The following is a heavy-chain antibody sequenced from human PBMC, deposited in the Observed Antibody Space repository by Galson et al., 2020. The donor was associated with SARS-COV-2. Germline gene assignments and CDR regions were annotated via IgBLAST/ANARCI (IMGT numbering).Heavy chain of an antibody. CDR1: GYRFTSYW. CDR3: ARHTADCSNGICYADYYHGMDV. J-gene: IGHJ6*02. V-gene: IGHV5-51*01. Sequence: GESLKISCQASGYRFTSYWIGWVRQMPGKGLAWMGIVFPGDSETRYSPSFQGQVTIPADKSISTAYLQWSSLKASDTAMYYCARHTADCSNGICYADYYHGMDVWGQGTAVTVS. CDR2: VFPGDSET. D-gene: IGHD2-8*01.